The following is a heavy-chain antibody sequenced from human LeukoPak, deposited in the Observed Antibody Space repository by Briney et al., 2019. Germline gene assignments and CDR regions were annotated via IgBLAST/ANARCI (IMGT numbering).Heavy chain of an antibody. CDR2: IYHSGST. D-gene: IGHD3-22*01. CDR3: ARENSYYDSSGYYYGSGYFDY. Sequence: SETLSLTCTVSGYSISSGYYWGWIRQPPGKGLEWIGSIYHSGSTYYNPSLKSQVTISLDTSKNQFSLRLSSVTAADTAVYYCARENSYYDSSGYYYGSGYFDYWGQGTLVTVSS. V-gene: IGHV4-38-2*02. J-gene: IGHJ4*02. CDR1: GYSISSGYY.